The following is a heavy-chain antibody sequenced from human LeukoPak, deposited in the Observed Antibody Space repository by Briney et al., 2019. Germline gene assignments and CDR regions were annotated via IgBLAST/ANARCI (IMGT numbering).Heavy chain of an antibody. CDR1: GFTFSSYA. D-gene: IGHD1-7*01. J-gene: IGHJ4*02. CDR3: ASWNYAVADNFDY. Sequence: GGSLRLSCAASGFTFSSYAMHWVRQAPGKGLGWVAVISYDGSNKYYADSVKGRFTISRDNSKNTLYLQMNSLRAEDTAVYYCASWNYAVADNFDYWGQGTLVTVSS. CDR2: ISYDGSNK. V-gene: IGHV3-30-3*01.